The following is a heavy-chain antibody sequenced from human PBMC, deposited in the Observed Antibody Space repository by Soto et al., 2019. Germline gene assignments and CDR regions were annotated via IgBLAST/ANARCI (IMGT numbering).Heavy chain of an antibody. D-gene: IGHD3-10*01. Sequence: ASVKVSCKASGYTFTSDAMHWARQAPGQRLEWMGWINAGNGNTKYSQKFQGRVTITRDTSASAAYMELSSLRSEDTAVYYCARDGVGSGSYYLYYGMDVWGQGTTVTVSS. CDR2: INAGNGNT. CDR3: ARDGVGSGSYYLYYGMDV. J-gene: IGHJ6*02. V-gene: IGHV1-3*01. CDR1: GYTFTSDA.